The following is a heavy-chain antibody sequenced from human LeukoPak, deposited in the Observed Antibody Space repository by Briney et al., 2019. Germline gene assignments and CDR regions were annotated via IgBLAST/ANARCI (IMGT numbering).Heavy chain of an antibody. D-gene: IGHD1-26*01. CDR3: AKDRQYSGSSPGYMDV. Sequence: PGGSLRLSCAASGFTFDDYGMSWVRQAPGKGLEWVSGINWNGGSTGYADSVEGRFTISRDNSKNTLYLQMNSLRAEDTAVYYCAKDRQYSGSSPGYMDVWGKGTTVTVSS. V-gene: IGHV3-20*04. CDR1: GFTFDDYG. J-gene: IGHJ6*03. CDR2: INWNGGST.